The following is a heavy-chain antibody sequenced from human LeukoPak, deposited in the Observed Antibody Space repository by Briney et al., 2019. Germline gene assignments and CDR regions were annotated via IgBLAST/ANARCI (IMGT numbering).Heavy chain of an antibody. V-gene: IGHV4-61*02. D-gene: IGHD3-22*01. CDR1: GGSISSGSYY. CDR3: ARVTSGYYPDY. J-gene: IGHJ4*02. Sequence: SETLSLTCTVSGGSISSGSYYWSWVRQPAGKGLEWIGRIYTSGSTNYNPSLKSRVTISVDTSKNQFSLKLSSVTAADTAVYYCARVTSGYYPDYWGQGTLVTVSS. CDR2: IYTSGST.